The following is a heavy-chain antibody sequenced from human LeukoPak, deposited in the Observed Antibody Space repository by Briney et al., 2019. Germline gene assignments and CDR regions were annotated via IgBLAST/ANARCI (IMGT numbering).Heavy chain of an antibody. CDR3: AREGQDYYYYMDV. CDR1: GGTFSSYA. V-gene: IGHV1-69*04. J-gene: IGHJ6*03. CDR2: IIPILGIA. Sequence: SVKVSCKASGGTFSSYAISWVRQAPGQGLEWMGRIIPILGIANYAQKFQGRVTITADKSTSTAYMELSSLRSEDTAVYYCAREGQDYYYYMDVWGKGTTVTVSS.